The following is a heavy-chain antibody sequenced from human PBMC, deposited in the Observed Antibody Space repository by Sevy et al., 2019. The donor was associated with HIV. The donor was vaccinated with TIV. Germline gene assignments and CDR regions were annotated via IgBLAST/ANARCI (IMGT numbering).Heavy chain of an antibody. CDR1: GFTFSASG. CDR2: ISSSSNYI. CDR3: ARDLSPDYYYYYGMDV. D-gene: IGHD2-2*01. V-gene: IGHV3-21*01. J-gene: IGHJ6*02. Sequence: GGSLRLSCAASGFTFSASGMNWVRQAPGKGLEWVSSISSSSNYIYYADSVKGRFTISRDNAKDSLYLQINSGRAEDTAVYYCARDLSPDYYYYYGMDVWGQGTTVTVSS.